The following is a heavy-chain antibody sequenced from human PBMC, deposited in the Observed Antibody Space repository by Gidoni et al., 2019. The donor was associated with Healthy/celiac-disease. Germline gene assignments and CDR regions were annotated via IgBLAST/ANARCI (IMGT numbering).Heavy chain of an antibody. CDR2: IRQDGSEK. CDR1: GFTFISYW. CDR3: ARGGFVVAH. J-gene: IGHJ4*02. V-gene: IGHV3-7*01. D-gene: IGHD2-21*01. Sequence: EVQLVESGGGLVQPGGSLILSCATSGFTFISYWMSWVRQAPGKGLEGVDNIRQDGSEKYYVDSVKGRFTISRDNAKNSLYLQMNSLRAEDTAVYYCARGGFVVAHWGQGTLVTVSS.